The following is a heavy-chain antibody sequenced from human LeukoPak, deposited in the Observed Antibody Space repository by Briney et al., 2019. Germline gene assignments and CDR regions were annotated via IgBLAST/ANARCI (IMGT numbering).Heavy chain of an antibody. CDR3: ARDTPSFRWYGGKTFDV. Sequence: SETLSLTCTVSGGSISSNNYYWGWIRQPPGKGLEWIGSIYYSGSTYYNPSLKSRVTISVDTSKNQFSLKLTSVTAADTAVYYCARDTPSFRWYGGKTFDVWGQGTMVTVSS. CDR2: IYYSGST. J-gene: IGHJ3*01. CDR1: GGSISSNNYY. V-gene: IGHV4-39*07. D-gene: IGHD4-23*01.